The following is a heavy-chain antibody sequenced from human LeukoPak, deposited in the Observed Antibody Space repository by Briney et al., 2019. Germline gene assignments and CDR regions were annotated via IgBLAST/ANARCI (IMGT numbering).Heavy chain of an antibody. D-gene: IGHD3-22*01. J-gene: IGHJ4*02. CDR1: GFTFSSYA. V-gene: IGHV3-30*04. CDR2: ISYDGSNK. Sequence: GGSLRLSCAASGFTFSSYAMHWVRQAPGKGLEWVAVISYDGSNKYYADSVKGRFTISRDNSKNTLYLQMNSLRAEDTAVYYCARDGYDSSGFDYWGQGTPVTVSS. CDR3: ARDGYDSSGFDY.